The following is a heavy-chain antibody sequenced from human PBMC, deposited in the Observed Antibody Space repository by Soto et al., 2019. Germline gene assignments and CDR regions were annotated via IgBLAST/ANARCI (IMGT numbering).Heavy chain of an antibody. CDR2: IYSGGST. Sequence: EVQLVESGGGLVQPGGSLRLSCAASGFTVSSNYMSWVRQAPGKGLEWVSVIYSGGSTYYADSVKGRFTISRHNSKNTLYLQMNGLRTEDTAVYYCAIPSYCGGKEFYTRGQGTVVTVSS. CDR3: AIPSYCGGKEFYT. CDR1: GFTVSSNY. D-gene: IGHD2-15*01. V-gene: IGHV3-53*04. J-gene: IGHJ5*02.